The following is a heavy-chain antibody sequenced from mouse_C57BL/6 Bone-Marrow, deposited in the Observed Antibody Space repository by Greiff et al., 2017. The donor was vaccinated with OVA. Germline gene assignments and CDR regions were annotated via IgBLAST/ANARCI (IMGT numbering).Heavy chain of an antibody. CDR2: ISDGGSYT. CDR3: ASHLFAY. CDR1: GFTFSSYA. J-gene: IGHJ3*01. V-gene: IGHV5-4*03. Sequence: EVKLVESGGGLVKPGGSLKLSCAASGFTFSSYAMSWVCQTPEKRLEWVATISDGGSYTYYPDNVKGRFTISRDNAKNNLYLQMSHLKSEDTAMYYCASHLFAYWGQGTLVTVSA.